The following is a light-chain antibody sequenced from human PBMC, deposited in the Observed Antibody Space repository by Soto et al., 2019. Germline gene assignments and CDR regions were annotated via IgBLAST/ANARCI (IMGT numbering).Light chain of an antibody. CDR2: KDK. V-gene: IGLV3-25*03. J-gene: IGLJ2*01. CDR1: ALPRQN. Sequence: SYELTQPPSVSASPGQAAKITCSGAALPRQNVYWYQQRPGQVPLLLIYKDKQRSSGIPERFSGSTSGTTATLTISGVLAEDEADYFCQSADTTGTPVFGGGTKVTVL. CDR3: QSADTTGTPV.